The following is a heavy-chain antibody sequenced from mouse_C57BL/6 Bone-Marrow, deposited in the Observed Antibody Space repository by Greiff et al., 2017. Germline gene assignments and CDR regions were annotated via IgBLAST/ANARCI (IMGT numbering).Heavy chain of an antibody. CDR2: INPSTGGT. CDR3: ARSRYYGSSYKDYYAMDY. D-gene: IGHD1-1*01. CDR1: GYSFTGYY. Sequence: VHVKQSGPELVKPGASVKISCKASGYSFTGYYMNWVKQSPEKSLEWIGEINPSTGGTTYNQKFKAKATLTVDKSSSTAYMQLKSLTSEDSAVYYCARSRYYGSSYKDYYAMDYWGQGTSVTVSS. J-gene: IGHJ4*01. V-gene: IGHV1-42*01.